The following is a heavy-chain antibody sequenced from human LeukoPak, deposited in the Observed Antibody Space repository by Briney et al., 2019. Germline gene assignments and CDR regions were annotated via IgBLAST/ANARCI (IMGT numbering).Heavy chain of an antibody. V-gene: IGHV3-7*01. J-gene: IGHJ4*02. CDR3: ARVAWVHLWFFDF. D-gene: IGHD5-18*01. CDR1: GFIFSSYW. CDR2: INQDGSEK. Sequence: GGSLRLSCAASGFIFSSYWMSWVRQAPGKGLEWVANINQDGSEKYYVDSVEGRFTISRDNAKNSLYLQVNSLRVEDTAVYYCARVAWVHLWFFDFWGQGTLVTVSS.